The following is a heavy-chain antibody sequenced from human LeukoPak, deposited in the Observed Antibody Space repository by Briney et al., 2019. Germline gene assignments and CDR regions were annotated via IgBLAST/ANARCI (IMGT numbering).Heavy chain of an antibody. D-gene: IGHD2-2*02. J-gene: IGHJ4*02. Sequence: EASVKVSCKASGYTFTGYYMHWVRQAPGQGLEWLGWINPNIGVTDYAQKFQGRVTMTRDTSISAAYMELTRLTSDDTAVYYCAGDIPGFWGQGTLVTVSS. V-gene: IGHV1-2*02. CDR1: GYTFTGYY. CDR2: INPNIGVT. CDR3: AGDIPGF.